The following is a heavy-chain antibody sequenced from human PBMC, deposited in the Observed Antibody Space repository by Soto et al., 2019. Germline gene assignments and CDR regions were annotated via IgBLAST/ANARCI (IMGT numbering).Heavy chain of an antibody. CDR1: GFTFRDYY. CDR3: ARDLRGYSYHMDV. Sequence: PGGSLRLSCAASGFTFRDYYMSWIRQAPGKGLECISYISSSGSTTYYADSVKGRFTISRDNAKNSLYLQMNSLRAEDTAVYYCARDLRGYSYHMDVWGQGTTVTVSS. V-gene: IGHV3-11*01. J-gene: IGHJ6*02. CDR2: ISSSGSTT. D-gene: IGHD5-18*01.